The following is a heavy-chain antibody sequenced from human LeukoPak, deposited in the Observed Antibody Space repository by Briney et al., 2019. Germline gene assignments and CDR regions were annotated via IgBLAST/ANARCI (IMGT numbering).Heavy chain of an antibody. D-gene: IGHD2-2*02. Sequence: GGSLRLSCAASGFTFSSYNMKWVRQAPGKGLEWVSSISSSSSSIYYADSVKGRFTISRDNAKNSLYLQMDSLRAEDTAVYYCARGHCSTTTCYTKDDAFDIWGQGTMVTVSS. CDR1: GFTFSSYN. CDR3: ARGHCSTTTCYTKDDAFDI. V-gene: IGHV3-21*01. CDR2: ISSSSSSI. J-gene: IGHJ3*02.